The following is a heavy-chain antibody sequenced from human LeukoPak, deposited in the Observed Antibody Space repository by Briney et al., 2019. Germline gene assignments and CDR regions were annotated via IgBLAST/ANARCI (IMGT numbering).Heavy chain of an antibody. Sequence: GGSLRLSCAASGFTFSSYAMGWVRQAPGKGLEWVSGISGSGGSTYYADSVKGRFTISRDNSKNTLYLQMTSLRAEDTAVYYCAKDQVWIVVGSFDYWGQGTLVTVSS. CDR2: ISGSGGST. J-gene: IGHJ4*02. CDR3: AKDQVWIVVGSFDY. CDR1: GFTFSSYA. D-gene: IGHD3-22*01. V-gene: IGHV3-23*01.